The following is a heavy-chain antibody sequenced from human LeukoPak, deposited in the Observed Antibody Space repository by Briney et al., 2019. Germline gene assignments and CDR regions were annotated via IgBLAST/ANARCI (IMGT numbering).Heavy chain of an antibody. CDR3: ARDLDDYGDY. CDR2: IYSGGST. V-gene: IGHV3-53*01. CDR1: GFTVSSNY. J-gene: IGHJ4*02. Sequence: GGSLRLSFAASGFTVSSNYMSWVRQAPGKGLEWVSVIYSGGSTYYADSVKGRFTISRDNSKNTLYLQMNSLRAEDTAVYYCARDLDDYGDYWGQGTLVTVSS.